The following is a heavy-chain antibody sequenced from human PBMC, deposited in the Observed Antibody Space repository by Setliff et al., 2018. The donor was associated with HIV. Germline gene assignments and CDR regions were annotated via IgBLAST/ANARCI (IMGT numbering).Heavy chain of an antibody. CDR2: IIPIYGTA. J-gene: IGHJ3*02. V-gene: IGHV1-69*13. CDR3: ARDGGYSGRQWFGDAFDI. D-gene: IGHD5-12*01. Sequence: ASVKVSCKASGDIFSRYGISWVRQAPGQGPEWMGGIIPIYGTANSAQKFQGRVTITADESTSTAYMELSTLRSEDTAVYFCARDGGYSGRQWFGDAFDIWGQGTMVTVSS. CDR1: GDIFSRYG.